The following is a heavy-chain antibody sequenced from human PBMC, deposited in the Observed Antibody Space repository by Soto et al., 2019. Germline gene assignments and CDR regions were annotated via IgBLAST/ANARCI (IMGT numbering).Heavy chain of an antibody. CDR1: GFTVSSNY. CDR2: IYSGGST. CDR3: ARANLPQQYSGYESYYYYMDV. J-gene: IGHJ6*03. Sequence: GGSLRLSCAASGFTVSSNYMSWVRQAPGKGLEWVSVIYSGGSTYYADSVKGRFTISRDNSKNTLDLQMNSLRAEDTAVYYCARANLPQQYSGYESYYYYMDVWGKGTTVTVSS. V-gene: IGHV3-66*01. D-gene: IGHD5-12*01.